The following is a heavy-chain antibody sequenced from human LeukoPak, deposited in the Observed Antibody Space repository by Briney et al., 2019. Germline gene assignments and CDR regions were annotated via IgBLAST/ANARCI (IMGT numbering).Heavy chain of an antibody. CDR3: ARGGGSYFLFDY. V-gene: IGHV4-59*01. CDR2: IYYSGST. CDR1: GGSISSYY. Sequence: PSETLSLTCTVSGGSISSYYWSWIRQPPGKGLEWIGYIYYSGSTNYNPSLKSRVTISVDTSKNQFSLKLSSVTAADTAVYYCARGGGSYFLFDYWGQGTLATVSS. D-gene: IGHD1-26*01. J-gene: IGHJ4*02.